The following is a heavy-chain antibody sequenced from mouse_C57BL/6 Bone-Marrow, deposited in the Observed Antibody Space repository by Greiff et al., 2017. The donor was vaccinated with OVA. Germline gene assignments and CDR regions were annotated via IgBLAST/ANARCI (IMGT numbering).Heavy chain of an antibody. Sequence: VHVKQSGTVLARPGASVKMSCKTSGYTFTSYWMHWVKQRPGQGLEWIGAIYPGNSDTSYNQKFKGKAKLTAVTSASTAYMELSSLTNEDSAVYYCTSVDDYALFAYWGQGTLVTVSA. J-gene: IGHJ3*01. D-gene: IGHD2-4*01. CDR2: IYPGNSDT. CDR3: TSVDDYALFAY. CDR1: GYTFTSYW. V-gene: IGHV1-5*01.